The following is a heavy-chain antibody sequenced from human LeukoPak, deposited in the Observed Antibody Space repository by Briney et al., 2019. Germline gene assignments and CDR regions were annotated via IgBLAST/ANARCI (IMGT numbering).Heavy chain of an antibody. D-gene: IGHD6-13*01. CDR1: GGSISSYY. J-gene: IGHJ5*02. CDR2: IYTSGST. Sequence: SETLSLTCTVSGGSISSYYWSWIRQPAGRGLEWIGRIYTSGSTDYNPSLKSRVTMSVDTSKNQFSLKLTSVTAADTAVYYCARDRSSRWGLDWFDPWGQGTLVTVSS. V-gene: IGHV4-4*07. CDR3: ARDRSSRWGLDWFDP.